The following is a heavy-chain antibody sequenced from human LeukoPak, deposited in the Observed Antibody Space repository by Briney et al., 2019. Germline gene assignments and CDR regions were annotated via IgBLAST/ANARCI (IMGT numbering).Heavy chain of an antibody. CDR2: IIPIFGTA. J-gene: IGHJ5*02. CDR3: ARVISRADSWFDP. V-gene: IGHV1-69*05. D-gene: IGHD3-22*01. Sequence: SVKVSCKASGGTFSSYAISWVRQAPGQGLEWMGGIIPIFGTANYAQKFQGRVTITTDESTSTAYMELSSLRSEDTAVYYCARVISRADSWFDPWGQGTLVTVSS. CDR1: GGTFSSYA.